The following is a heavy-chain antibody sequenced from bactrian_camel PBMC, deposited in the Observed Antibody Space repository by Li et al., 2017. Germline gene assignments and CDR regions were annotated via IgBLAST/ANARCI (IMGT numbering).Heavy chain of an antibody. D-gene: IGHD6*01. V-gene: IGHV3S1*01. CDR1: GFTFGNSW. CDR3: ATDLGVVAGTSRFGY. Sequence: HVQLVESGGGLVQPGGSLRLSCAASGFTFGNSWIDWVRQAPGKGLEWVSIINRGGTTYYADSMKGRFTISRDNATNTVYLQMNSLKSEDTALYYCATDLGVVAGTSRFGYWGQGTQVTVS. CDR2: INRGGTT. J-gene: IGHJ6*01.